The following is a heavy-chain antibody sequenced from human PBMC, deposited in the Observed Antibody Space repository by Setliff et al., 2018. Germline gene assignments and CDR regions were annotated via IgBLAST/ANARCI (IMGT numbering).Heavy chain of an antibody. V-gene: IGHV4-4*07. Sequence: PSETLSLTCSVSGGLIYDHWWTWVRQPAGEEFQWIGRVYSDGDTEYNPSLKSRVTISVDTSKNQVSLKLSSATAADTAVYYCARDRTAYNYGMDVWGQGTTVTVSS. CDR2: VYSDGDT. J-gene: IGHJ6*02. CDR1: GGLIYDHW. D-gene: IGHD5-18*01. CDR3: ARDRTAYNYGMDV.